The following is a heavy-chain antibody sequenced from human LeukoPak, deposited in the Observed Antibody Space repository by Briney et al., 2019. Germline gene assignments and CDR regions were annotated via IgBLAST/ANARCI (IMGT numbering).Heavy chain of an antibody. Sequence: HPGGSLRLSCAASGFTFSSYWMYWVRQAPGKGLEWVSYISSSSSTIYYADSVKGRFTISRDNAKNSLYLQMNSLRAEDTAVYYCARDMYSSSWYEDYWGQGTLVTVSS. D-gene: IGHD6-13*01. CDR3: ARDMYSSSWYEDY. CDR2: ISSSSSTI. V-gene: IGHV3-48*01. CDR1: GFTFSSYW. J-gene: IGHJ4*02.